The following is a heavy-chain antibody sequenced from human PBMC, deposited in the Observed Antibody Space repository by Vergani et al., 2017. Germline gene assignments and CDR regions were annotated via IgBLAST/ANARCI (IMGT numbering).Heavy chain of an antibody. CDR1: GFTFSSYA. Sequence: EVDLVESGGGLAQPGGSLRLSCEASGFTFSSYAMSWVRQAPGKGLEWVSAISGSGGSTYYADSVKGRFTISRDNSKNTLYLQMNSLRAEDTAVYYCAKVYGDYGGRTFDYWGQGTLVTVSS. CDR3: AKVYGDYGGRTFDY. V-gene: IGHV3-23*04. D-gene: IGHD4-17*01. J-gene: IGHJ4*02. CDR2: ISGSGGST.